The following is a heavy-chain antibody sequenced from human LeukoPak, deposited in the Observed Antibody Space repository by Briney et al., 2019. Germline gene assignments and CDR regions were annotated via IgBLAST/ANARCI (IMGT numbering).Heavy chain of an antibody. CDR2: INPNSGGT. Sequence: EASVKVSCKASGYTFTGYYMHWVRQAPGQGLEWMGWINPNSGGTNYAQKFQGRVTMTRDTSISTAYMELSRLRSDDTAMYYCARVLSGSSAYTAFDIWGQGTMVTVSS. CDR1: GYTFTGYY. D-gene: IGHD1-26*01. J-gene: IGHJ3*02. CDR3: ARVLSGSSAYTAFDI. V-gene: IGHV1-2*02.